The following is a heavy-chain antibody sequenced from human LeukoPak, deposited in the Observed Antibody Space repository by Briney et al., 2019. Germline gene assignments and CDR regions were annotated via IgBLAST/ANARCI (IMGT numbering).Heavy chain of an antibody. D-gene: IGHD3-10*01. V-gene: IGHV4-59*01. Sequence: SETLSLTCNVSGGSISSYYWSWIRQPPGEGLEWIGYFSNSGSTNYNPSLKSRVTISVDTSKNQLSLKLSSVTAADTAVYYCAREGPYGSGSYADDWGQGTLVTVSS. CDR3: AREGPYGSGSYADD. CDR2: FSNSGST. J-gene: IGHJ4*02. CDR1: GGSISSYY.